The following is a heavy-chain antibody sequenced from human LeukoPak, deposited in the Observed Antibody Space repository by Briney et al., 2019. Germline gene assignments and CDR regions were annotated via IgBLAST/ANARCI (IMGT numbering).Heavy chain of an antibody. CDR3: ASRSYDSSGYYYGEFDY. V-gene: IGHV3-21*01. CDR1: GFTFSSYS. Sequence: GGSLRLSCAASGFTFSSYSMNWVRQAPGKGLEWVSSISSSSSYIYYADSVKGRFTISRDNAKNSLYLHMNSLRAEDTAVYYCASRSYDSSGYYYGEFDYWGQGTLVTVSS. CDR2: ISSSSSYI. J-gene: IGHJ4*02. D-gene: IGHD3-22*01.